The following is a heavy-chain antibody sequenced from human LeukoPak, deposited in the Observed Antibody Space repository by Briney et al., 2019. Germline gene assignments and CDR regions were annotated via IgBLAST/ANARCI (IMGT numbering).Heavy chain of an antibody. CDR1: GGSISSYY. D-gene: IGHD1-26*01. J-gene: IGHJ4*02. CDR3: ARLSIRGSYPRGYYFDY. V-gene: IGHV4-4*07. Sequence: PSETLSLTCSVSGGSISSYYWSWIRQPAGKGLEWIGRIYSSGSTKYSPSLKSRVTMSVDTSKNQFSLKLSSVTAADTAVYYCARLSIRGSYPRGYYFDYWGQGTLVTVSS. CDR2: IYSSGST.